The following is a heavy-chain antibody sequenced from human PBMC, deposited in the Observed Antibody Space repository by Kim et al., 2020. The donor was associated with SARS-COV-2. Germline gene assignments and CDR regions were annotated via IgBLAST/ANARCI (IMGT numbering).Heavy chain of an antibody. CDR3: ARDWFGGSYSDY. CDR2: ISNSDGTT. J-gene: IGHJ4*02. Sequence: GGSLRLSCAASGFTFGHYYMSWIRQAPGKGLEWVSYISNSDGTTYYADSVKGRFTISRDNAKDSLYLQMNGLRAEDTAVYYCARDWFGGSYSDYWGQGTL. CDR1: GFTFGHYY. D-gene: IGHD3-10*01. V-gene: IGHV3-11*04.